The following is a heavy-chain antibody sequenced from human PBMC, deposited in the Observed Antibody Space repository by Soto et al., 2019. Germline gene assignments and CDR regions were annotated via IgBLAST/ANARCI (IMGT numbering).Heavy chain of an antibody. CDR1: GGSINNFY. CDR2: IYYSGST. Sequence: QVQLLESGPGLVKPSETLSLTCTVSGGSINNFYWSWIRQPPGKGLEWIGFIYYSGSTTYNSSLKSRVSMSVDTYRNQVSLKMNSLTTADTAVYYCARGGWSLDSWGQGTLVTVSP. J-gene: IGHJ4*02. V-gene: IGHV4-59*01. CDR3: ARGGWSLDS. D-gene: IGHD3-10*01.